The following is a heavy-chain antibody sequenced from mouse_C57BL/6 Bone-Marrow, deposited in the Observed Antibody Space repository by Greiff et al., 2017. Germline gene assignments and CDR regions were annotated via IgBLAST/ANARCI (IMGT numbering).Heavy chain of an antibody. D-gene: IGHD1-1*01. J-gene: IGHJ3*01. CDR3: ARIAHYYGSSYGAWFAY. CDR1: GFSLSTFGMG. CDR2: IWWDDDK. V-gene: IGHV8-8*01. Sequence: ESGPGILQPSQTLSLTCSFSGFSLSTFGMGVGWIRQPSGKGLEWLAHIWWDDDKYYNPALKSRLTISKDTSKNQVFLKIANVDTADTATYCCARIAHYYGSSYGAWFAYWGQGTLVTVSA.